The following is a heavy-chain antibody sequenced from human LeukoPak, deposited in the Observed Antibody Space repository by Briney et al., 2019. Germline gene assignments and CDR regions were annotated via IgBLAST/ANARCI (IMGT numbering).Heavy chain of an antibody. V-gene: IGHV3-23*01. Sequence: GGSLRLSCAASGFTFSSYAMSWVRQAPGKGLKWVSAISGSGGSTYYADSVKGRFTISRDNSKNTLYLQMNSLRAEDTAVYYCAKVVGATRNFDYWGQGTLVTVSS. CDR1: GFTFSSYA. CDR2: ISGSGGST. D-gene: IGHD1-26*01. CDR3: AKVVGATRNFDY. J-gene: IGHJ4*02.